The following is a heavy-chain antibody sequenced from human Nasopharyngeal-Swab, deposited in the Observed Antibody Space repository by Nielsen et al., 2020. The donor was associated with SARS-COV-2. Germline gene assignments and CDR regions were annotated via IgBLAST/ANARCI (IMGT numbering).Heavy chain of an antibody. V-gene: IGHV3-23*01. CDR3: AKDADPVYITMIIGYDY. J-gene: IGHJ4*02. Sequence: GESLKISCAASGFTFSNYWMYWVRQAPGKGLERVSGISGTGTTTYYADSVKGRFTISRDNSKNTLYLQINNLRAEDTAVYFCAKDADPVYITMIIGYDYWGQGTLVTVSS. CDR1: GFTFSNYW. D-gene: IGHD3-22*01. CDR2: ISGTGTTT.